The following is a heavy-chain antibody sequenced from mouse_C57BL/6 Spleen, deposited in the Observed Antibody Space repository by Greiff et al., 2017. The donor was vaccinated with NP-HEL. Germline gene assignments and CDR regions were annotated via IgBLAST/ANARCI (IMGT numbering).Heavy chain of an antibody. CDR1: GFTFSSYA. CDR3: AREGITTVVAPSFDY. J-gene: IGHJ2*01. D-gene: IGHD1-1*01. V-gene: IGHV5-4*01. Sequence: EVKLMESGGGLVKPGGSLKLSCAASGFTFSSYAMSWVRQTPEKRLEWVATISDGGSYTYYPDNVKGRFTISRDNAKTNLYLQMSHLKSEDTAMYYCAREGITTVVAPSFDYWGQGTTLTVSS. CDR2: ISDGGSYT.